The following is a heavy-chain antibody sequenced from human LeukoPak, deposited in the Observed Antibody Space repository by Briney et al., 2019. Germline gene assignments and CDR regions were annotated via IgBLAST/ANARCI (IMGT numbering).Heavy chain of an antibody. CDR2: IYYSGST. J-gene: IGHJ6*02. CDR1: GGPISSYY. Sequence: KPSETLSLTCTASGGPISSYYWSWIRQPPGKGLEWIEYIYYSGSTNYNPSLKSRVTISVDTSKNQFSLKLSSVTAADTAVYYCASGDISNYYYGMDVWGQGTTVTVSS. D-gene: IGHD2-15*01. V-gene: IGHV4-59*08. CDR3: ASGDISNYYYGMDV.